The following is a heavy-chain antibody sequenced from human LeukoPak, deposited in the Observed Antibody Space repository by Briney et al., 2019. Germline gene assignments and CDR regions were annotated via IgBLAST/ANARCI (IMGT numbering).Heavy chain of an antibody. V-gene: IGHV1-69*13. CDR2: IIPIFGTA. CDR3: ARGCSGGSCYSFIDYYYYMDV. CDR1: GGTFSSYA. D-gene: IGHD2-15*01. Sequence: GASLKVSCKASGGTFSSYAISWVLQAPGQGLEWMGGIIPIFGTANYAQKFQGRVTITADESTSTAYMELSSLRSEDTAVYYCARGCSGGSCYSFIDYYYYMDVWGKGTTVTVSS. J-gene: IGHJ6*03.